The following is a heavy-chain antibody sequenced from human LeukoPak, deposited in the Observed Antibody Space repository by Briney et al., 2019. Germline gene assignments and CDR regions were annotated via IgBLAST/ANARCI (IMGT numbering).Heavy chain of an antibody. D-gene: IGHD5-18*01. V-gene: IGHV3-15*01. J-gene: IGHJ4*02. CDR1: GFTFSYAW. Sequence: GGSLILSCAASGFTFSYAWMSGVRQAPGKGREWVGRIKSKTDGGTADYAAPVKGRFTISRDDSKNTLYLQMNSLKTEDTAVYYCTSPGAMVTTFDYWGQGTLVTVSS. CDR2: IKSKTDGGTA. CDR3: TSPGAMVTTFDY.